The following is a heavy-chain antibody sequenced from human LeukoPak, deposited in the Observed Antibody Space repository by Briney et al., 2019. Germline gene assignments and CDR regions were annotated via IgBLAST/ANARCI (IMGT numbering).Heavy chain of an antibody. V-gene: IGHV3-21*01. D-gene: IGHD5-12*01. CDR1: GFTFSSYS. CDR2: ISSSSIYI. Sequence: GGSLRLSCAASGFTFSSYSMNWVRQAPGKGLEWVSSISSSSIYIYYADSVKGRFTISRDNAKNSLYLQMNSLRAEDTAVYYCARDRRDGYNLFDYWGQGTLVTVSS. CDR3: ARDRRDGYNLFDY. J-gene: IGHJ4*02.